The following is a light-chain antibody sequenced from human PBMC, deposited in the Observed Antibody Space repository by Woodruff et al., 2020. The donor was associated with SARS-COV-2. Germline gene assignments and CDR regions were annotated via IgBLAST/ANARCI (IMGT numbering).Light chain of an antibody. CDR2: EGS. CDR3: QAWDSSTALV. CDR1: VGSYNL. Sequence: VGSYNLVSWYQQHPGKAPKLMIYEGSKRPSGVSNRFSGSNSGNTATLTISGTQAMDEADYYCQAWDSSTALVFGG. J-gene: IGLJ3*02. V-gene: IGLV2-14*02.